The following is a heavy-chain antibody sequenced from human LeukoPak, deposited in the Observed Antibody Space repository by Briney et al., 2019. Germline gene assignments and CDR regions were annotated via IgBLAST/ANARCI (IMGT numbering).Heavy chain of an antibody. V-gene: IGHV4-34*01. CDR3: ASGYSSGWYSW. J-gene: IGHJ4*02. CDR2: INHSGST. CDR1: GGSFSGYY. D-gene: IGHD6-19*01. Sequence: SETLSLTCAVYGGSFSGYYWSWIRQPPGKGLEWIGEINHSGSTNYNPSLKSRVTISVDTSKNQFSLKLSSVTAADTAVYYCASGYSSGWYSWWGQGTLVTVSS.